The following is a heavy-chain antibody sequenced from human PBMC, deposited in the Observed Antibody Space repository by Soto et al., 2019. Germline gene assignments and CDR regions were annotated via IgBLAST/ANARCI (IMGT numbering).Heavy chain of an antibody. CDR1: GASISSGAYY. J-gene: IGHJ4*02. V-gene: IGHV4-31*03. CDR2: IYYSGIT. D-gene: IGHD3-10*01. CDR3: ARSLGRGGIFDY. Sequence: QVQLQESGPGLVKPSQTLSLTCTVSGASISSGAYYWSWIRQHPGKGLEWMGYIYYSGITYYSPSLKSRVTIRVDPSKTQCSLELIAAPAADTAVFYCARSLGRGGIFDYWGQGTLVTVSS.